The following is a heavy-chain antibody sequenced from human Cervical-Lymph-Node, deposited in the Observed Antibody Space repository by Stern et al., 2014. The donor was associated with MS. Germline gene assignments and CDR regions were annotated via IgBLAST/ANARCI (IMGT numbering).Heavy chain of an antibody. CDR1: GDSVSNNDGA. D-gene: IGHD3-16*01. CDR3: VSRQGGY. V-gene: IGHV6-1*01. Sequence: VQLEESGPGLVKPSQTLSLTCAISGDSVSNNDGAWSWIRQSPSRGLEWLGRTYYRSSWLYDYAVSVKGRITVNPDTSKNQFSLHLSSVTPDDTAVYYCVSRQGGYWGQGTLVTVSS. CDR2: TYYRSSWLY. J-gene: IGHJ4*02.